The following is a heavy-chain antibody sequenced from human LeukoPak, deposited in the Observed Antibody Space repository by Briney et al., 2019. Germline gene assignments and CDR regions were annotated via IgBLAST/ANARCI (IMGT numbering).Heavy chain of an antibody. J-gene: IGHJ4*02. D-gene: IGHD3-10*01. CDR3: ARGRPEFFGSGTYLND. V-gene: IGHV3-48*03. Sequence: GGSLRLSCAASGFIVSTYEMNWVRQAPGKGLECVSYISSSGTTISYADSVGGRFTISRDNAKNSLYLEMNSLRVEDTAVYYCARGRPEFFGSGTYLNDWGQGTLVTVSS. CDR2: ISSSGTTI. CDR1: GFIVSTYE.